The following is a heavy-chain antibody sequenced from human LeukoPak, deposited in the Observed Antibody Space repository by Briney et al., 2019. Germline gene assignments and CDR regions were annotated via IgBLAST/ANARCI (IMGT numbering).Heavy chain of an antibody. CDR2: IDYSGNT. CDR1: DGSISSYY. D-gene: IGHD3-22*01. Sequence: PAETLSLTCTVSDGSISSYYWSWIRQPPGKGLEWIGYIDYSGNTKYNPSLESRVTISVDTSKNQFSLRLTSVTAADTAVYFCARATPWLLPGYWGQGTLVTVSS. CDR3: ARATPWLLPGY. V-gene: IGHV4-59*01. J-gene: IGHJ4*02.